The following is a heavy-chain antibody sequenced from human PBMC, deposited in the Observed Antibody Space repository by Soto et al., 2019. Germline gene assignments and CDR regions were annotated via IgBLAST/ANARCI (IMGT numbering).Heavy chain of an antibody. CDR2: IYYSGST. CDR3: AREARGRAAMVLY. CDR1: GGSISSGDYY. Sequence: QVQLQESGPGLVKPSQTLSLTCTVSGGSISSGDYYWSWIRQPPGKGLEWIGYIYYSGSTYYNPSLKSRVTLSVDTSKNQFSLKLSSVTAADTAVYYCAREARGRAAMVLYWGQGTLVTVSS. D-gene: IGHD5-18*01. J-gene: IGHJ4*02. V-gene: IGHV4-30-4*01.